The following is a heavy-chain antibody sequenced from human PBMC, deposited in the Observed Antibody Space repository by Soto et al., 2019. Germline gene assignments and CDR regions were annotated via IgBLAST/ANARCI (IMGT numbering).Heavy chain of an antibody. D-gene: IGHD3-9*01. CDR1: GFNFKDYW. Sequence: ESVGGLVQPGGSLRLSCAGSGFNFKDYWMTWVRQAPGKGLEWLANIGEDGGISNYVDSVKGRFTISRDNVKNSLDLQINSLRAEDTAVYYCARDRNYHLSGYYDAFDVWGQGTVVTVSS. CDR3: ARDRNYHLSGYYDAFDV. CDR2: IGEDGGIS. J-gene: IGHJ3*01. V-gene: IGHV3-7*01.